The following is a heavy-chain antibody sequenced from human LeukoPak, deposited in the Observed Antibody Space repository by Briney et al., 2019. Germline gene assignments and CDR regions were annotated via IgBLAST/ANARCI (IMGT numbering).Heavy chain of an antibody. CDR2: ISSSGSPI. Sequence: PGGSLRLSCAASGFTFSGYFMSWIRQAPGKGLEWVSYISSSGSPIYYADSVKGRFTISRDNAKNSLYLQMYGLRAEDTAVYYCARDLVNYASPFDYWGQGTLVTVSS. V-gene: IGHV3-11*01. J-gene: IGHJ4*02. D-gene: IGHD2-2*01. CDR1: GFTFSGYF. CDR3: ARDLVNYASPFDY.